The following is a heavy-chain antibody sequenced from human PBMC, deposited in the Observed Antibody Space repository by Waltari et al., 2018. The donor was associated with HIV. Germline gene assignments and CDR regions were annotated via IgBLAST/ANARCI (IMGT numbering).Heavy chain of an antibody. V-gene: IGHV4-39*01. CDR2: DNHSGPA. CDR1: GDSVSSNSHY. D-gene: IGHD3-10*01. Sequence: QLQLQESGPGVVKPSETVSLTCTVSGDSVSSNSHYWGWIRQPPGKGLEWIASDNHSGPAYYNPSLRSRVTISVDTSKNQFSLKLSSVTAADTALYYCARQYGSGRWGFGPWGQGIMVTVSS. J-gene: IGHJ5*02. CDR3: ARQYGSGRWGFGP.